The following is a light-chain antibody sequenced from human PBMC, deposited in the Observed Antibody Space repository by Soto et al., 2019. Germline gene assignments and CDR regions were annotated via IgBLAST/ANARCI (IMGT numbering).Light chain of an antibody. Sequence: DIVMTQSPLSLPVTPGEPASISCRSSQSLLHSNGYNYLDWYLQKPGQSPQLLIYLGSNRASGVPDRLSGSGSGTDFTLKISRVEAEDVGVYYCMQALQTLLFGQGTKLEIK. J-gene: IGKJ2*01. CDR1: QSLLHSNGYNY. CDR3: MQALQTLL. CDR2: LGS. V-gene: IGKV2-28*01.